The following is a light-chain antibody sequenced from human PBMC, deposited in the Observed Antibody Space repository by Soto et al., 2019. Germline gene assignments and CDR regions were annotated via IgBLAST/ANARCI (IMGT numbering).Light chain of an antibody. CDR2: EGS. V-gene: IGLV2-23*01. J-gene: IGLJ1*01. Sequence: QSVLTQPASVSGSPGQSITNSCIGTSSDVGSYNLVSWYQQHPGKAPKLMIYEGSKRPSGVSNRFSGSKSGNTASLTISGLQAEDEADYYCCSYAGSSTYVFGTGTKVTVL. CDR3: CSYAGSSTYV. CDR1: SSDVGSYNL.